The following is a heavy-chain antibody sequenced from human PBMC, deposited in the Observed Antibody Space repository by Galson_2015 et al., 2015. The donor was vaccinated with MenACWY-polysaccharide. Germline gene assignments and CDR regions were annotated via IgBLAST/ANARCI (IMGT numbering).Heavy chain of an antibody. J-gene: IGHJ6*03. CDR1: AFTFNNYG. Sequence: SLRLSCAASAFTFNNYGMNWVRQAPGKGLQWVSAITPTGGTPSYADSVRGRFTISRDNSKNTLYLQMNRLRAEDTAVYYCAKESSRANAEISYYHHFKDLWAKGT. CDR3: AKESSRANAEISYYHHFKDL. CDR2: ITPTGGTP. V-gene: IGHV3-23*01. D-gene: IGHD5-24*01.